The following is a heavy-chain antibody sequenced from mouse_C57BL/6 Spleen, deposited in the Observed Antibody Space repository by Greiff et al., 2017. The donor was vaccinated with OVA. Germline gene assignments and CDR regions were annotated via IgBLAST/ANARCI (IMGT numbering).Heavy chain of an antibody. CDR1: GFTFSDYG. D-gene: IGHD4-1*01. V-gene: IGHV5-17*01. CDR3: ARKITGVYYYAMDY. J-gene: IGHJ4*01. Sequence: EVMLVESGGGLVKPGGSLKLSCAASGFTFSDYGMHWVRQAPEKGLEWVAYISSGSRTIYYADTVKGRFTISRDNAKNTLFLQMTSLRSEDTAMYYCARKITGVYYYAMDYWGQGTSVTVSS. CDR2: ISSGSRTI.